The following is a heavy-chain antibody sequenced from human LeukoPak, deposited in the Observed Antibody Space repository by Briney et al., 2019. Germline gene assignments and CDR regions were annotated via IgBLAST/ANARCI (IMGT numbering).Heavy chain of an antibody. CDR1: GGSISSGSYY. CDR2: IYTSGST. CDR3: ASMTTVVTGDAFDI. Sequence: PSQTLSLTCTVSGGSISSGSYYWSWIRQPAGKGLEWIGRIYTSGSTNYNPSLKSRVTISVDTSKNQFSLKLNSVTAADTAVYYCASMTTVVTGDAFDIWGQGTMVTVSS. J-gene: IGHJ3*02. D-gene: IGHD4-23*01. V-gene: IGHV4-61*02.